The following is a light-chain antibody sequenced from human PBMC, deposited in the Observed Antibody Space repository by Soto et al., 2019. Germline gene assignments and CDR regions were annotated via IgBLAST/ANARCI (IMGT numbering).Light chain of an antibody. CDR1: QGIRSG. CDR2: AAS. CDR3: QQRSNWPRIT. V-gene: IGKV1-27*01. Sequence: DVQVTHSPSSLSASVGDRVTTTCRASQGIRSGLSWYQQKPGQAPTLLIYAASSLQSGVPSRFSGSGSGTDFTLTISSLEPEDFAVYYCQQRSNWPRITFGQGTRLEIK. J-gene: IGKJ5*01.